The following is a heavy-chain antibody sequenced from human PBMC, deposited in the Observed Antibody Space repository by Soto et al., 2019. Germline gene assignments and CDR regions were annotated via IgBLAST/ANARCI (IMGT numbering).Heavy chain of an antibody. J-gene: IGHJ4*02. CDR2: IIPIFGTA. V-gene: IGHV1-69*13. CDR3: ARDRARATPYPFDY. Sequence: ASVKVSCKASGGTFSSYAISWVRQAPGQGLEWMGGIIPIFGTANYAQKFQGRVTITADESTSTAYMELSSLRDEDTAVYYCARDRARATPYPFDYWGQGTLVTVSS. D-gene: IGHD5-12*01. CDR1: GGTFSSYA.